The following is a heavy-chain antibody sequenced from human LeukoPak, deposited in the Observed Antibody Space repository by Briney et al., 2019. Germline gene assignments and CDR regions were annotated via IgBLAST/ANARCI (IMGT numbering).Heavy chain of an antibody. CDR2: ISYSSTFI. Sequence: PGGSLRLSCKGSGFNFSTFSLNWVRQATGKGLEWVASISYSSTFIDYADSVKGRFTISRDNTQSSVFLQMNSLRDDDTAAYFCARGGDGYNSYLDFWGQGTLLSVSS. V-gene: IGHV3-21*06. CDR1: GFNFSTFS. D-gene: IGHD5-24*01. CDR3: ARGGDGYNSYLDF. J-gene: IGHJ4*02.